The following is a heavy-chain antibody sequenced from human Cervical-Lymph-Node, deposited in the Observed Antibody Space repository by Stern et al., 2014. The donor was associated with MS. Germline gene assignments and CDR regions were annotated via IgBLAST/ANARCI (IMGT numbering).Heavy chain of an antibody. CDR1: GFSLTTSGVS. V-gene: IGHV2-5*02. Sequence: QVTLRESGPTLVKPTETLTLTCTFSGFSLTTSGVSVGWIRQPQGKALGWLALIYWDNTKRYSTSLTSRITITKDTSKNQVVLTMTNMDPVDTATYYCAHSHYDIKTTYGPGPSDYWGQGTLVTVSS. CDR3: AHSHYDIKTTYGPGPSDY. CDR2: IYWDNTK. D-gene: IGHD3-9*01. J-gene: IGHJ4*02.